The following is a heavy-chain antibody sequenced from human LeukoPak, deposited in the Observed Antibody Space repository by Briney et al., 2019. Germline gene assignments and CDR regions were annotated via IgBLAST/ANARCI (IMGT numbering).Heavy chain of an antibody. CDR1: GFTVSSNY. J-gene: IGHJ4*02. CDR2: IYSGGST. D-gene: IGHD6-19*01. Sequence: GGSLRLSCAASGFTVSSNYMSWVRQAPGKGLEWVSVIYSGGSTYYADSVKGRFTISRDNSKNTLFLQMNSLRAEDAAVYYCARGASTSGWNYFDSWGQGTLVTASS. V-gene: IGHV3-53*01. CDR3: ARGASTSGWNYFDS.